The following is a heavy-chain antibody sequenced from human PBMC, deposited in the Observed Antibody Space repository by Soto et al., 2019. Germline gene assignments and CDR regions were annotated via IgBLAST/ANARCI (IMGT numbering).Heavy chain of an antibody. D-gene: IGHD1-20*01. J-gene: IGHJ4*02. V-gene: IGHV3-23*01. CDR1: GFTFSSFA. CDR3: AKGGWALITGDY. Sequence: EVQLLESGGGLVQPGGSLRLSCAASGFTFSSFAMSWVRQAPGKGLEWVSAISGSGSSTDYADAVKGRFTISRDNSKNTLYLQMNSLRAEDTAVYYCAKGGWALITGDYWGQGTLVTVSS. CDR2: ISGSGSST.